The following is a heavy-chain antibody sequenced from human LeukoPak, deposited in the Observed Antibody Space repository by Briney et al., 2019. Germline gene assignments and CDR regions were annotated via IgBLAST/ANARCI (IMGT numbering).Heavy chain of an antibody. CDR1: GGSISSSNW. CDR2: IYHSGST. D-gene: IGHD1-26*01. CDR3: ARLVEDVGATDYYYYYMDV. Sequence: SGTLSLTCAVSGGSISSSNWWSWVRQPPGKGLEWIGEIYHSGSTNYNPSLKSRVTISVDKSKNQFSPKLSSVTAADTAVYYCARLVEDVGATDYYYYYMDVWGKGTTVTVSS. J-gene: IGHJ6*03. V-gene: IGHV4-4*02.